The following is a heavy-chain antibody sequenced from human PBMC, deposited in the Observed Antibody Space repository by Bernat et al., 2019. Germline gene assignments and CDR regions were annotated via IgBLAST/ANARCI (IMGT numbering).Heavy chain of an antibody. D-gene: IGHD4-17*01. CDR2: ISYDGSNK. V-gene: IGHV3-30-3*01. J-gene: IGHJ6*02. Sequence: QEQLVESGGGVVQPGRSLRLSCAASGFTFSSYAMHWVRQAPGKGLEWVAVISYDGSNKYYADSVKGRFTISRDNSKNTLYLQMNGLRAEDAAVYYCARVSLYGALASAMDVWGQGTTVTVSS. CDR3: ARVSLYGALASAMDV. CDR1: GFTFSSYA.